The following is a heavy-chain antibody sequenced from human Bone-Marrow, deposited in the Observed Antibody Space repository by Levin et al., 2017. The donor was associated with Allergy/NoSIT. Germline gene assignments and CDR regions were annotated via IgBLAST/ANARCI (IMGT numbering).Heavy chain of an antibody. CDR1: GFTFSSSG. J-gene: IGHJ2*01. D-gene: IGHD1-26*01. CDR3: TRLIKWGSKGASWYFDL. Sequence: SGGSLRLSCAASGFTFSSSGMHWVRQAPGKGLEWVAIIWYDGSNKYYADSVKGRFTISRDNSKNTLYLQMNSLRAEDTAVYYCTRLIKWGSKGASWYFDLWGRGTLVTVSS. CDR2: IWYDGSNK. V-gene: IGHV3-33*01.